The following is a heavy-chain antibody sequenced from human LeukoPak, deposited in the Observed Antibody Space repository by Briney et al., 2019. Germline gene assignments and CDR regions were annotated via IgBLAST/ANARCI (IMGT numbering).Heavy chain of an antibody. V-gene: IGHV4-39*07. CDR1: GGSISSSSYY. CDR2: IYYSGST. CDR3: ARWGSSTSWILYYYYYYMDV. D-gene: IGHD2-2*01. Sequence: SETLSLTCTVSGGSISSSSYYWGWIRQPPGKGLEWIGSIYYSGSTYYNPSLKSRVTISVDTSKNQFSLKLSSVTAADTAVYYCARWGSSTSWILYYYYYYMDVWGKGTTVTISS. J-gene: IGHJ6*03.